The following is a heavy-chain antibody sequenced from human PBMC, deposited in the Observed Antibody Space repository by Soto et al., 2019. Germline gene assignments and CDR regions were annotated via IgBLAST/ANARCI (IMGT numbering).Heavy chain of an antibody. CDR1: GGSISSSSYY. V-gene: IGHV4-39*01. D-gene: IGHD6-13*01. CDR3: ARHQGQQLPGWFDP. Sequence: SETLSLTCTVSGGSISSSSYYWGWTRQPPGKGLEWIGSIYYSGSTYYNPSLKSRVTISVDTSKNQFSLKLSPVTAADTALYYCARHQGQQLPGWFDPWGQGTLVTVSS. J-gene: IGHJ5*02. CDR2: IYYSGST.